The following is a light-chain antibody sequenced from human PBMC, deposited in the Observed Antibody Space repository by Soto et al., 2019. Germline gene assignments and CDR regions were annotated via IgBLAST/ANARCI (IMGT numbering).Light chain of an antibody. J-gene: IGLJ3*02. CDR1: SDIVNYNY. CDR3: TSYTTNSNWV. V-gene: IGLV2-14*01. CDR2: EVI. Sequence: QSALTQPASVSGSPGQSITISCTGTSDIVNYNYFSWYQQHPGKAPKLMIYEVINRPSGISNRFSGSKSGNTASLTISGLQAEDEADYYCTSYTTNSNWVFGGVTKLTVL.